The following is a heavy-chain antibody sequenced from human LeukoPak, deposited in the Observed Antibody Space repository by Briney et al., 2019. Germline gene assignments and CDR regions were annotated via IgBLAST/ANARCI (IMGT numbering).Heavy chain of an antibody. V-gene: IGHV1-18*04. CDR1: GYTFTSYG. Sequence: GASVKVSCKASGYTFTSYGISWVRQAPGQGLEWMGWISAYNGNTNYAQKLQGRVTMTTDTSTSTAYMGLRSLRSDDTAVYYCARDRVSVTSTYYFDYWGQGTLVTVSS. J-gene: IGHJ4*02. CDR3: ARDRVSVTSTYYFDY. CDR2: ISAYNGNT. D-gene: IGHD4-17*01.